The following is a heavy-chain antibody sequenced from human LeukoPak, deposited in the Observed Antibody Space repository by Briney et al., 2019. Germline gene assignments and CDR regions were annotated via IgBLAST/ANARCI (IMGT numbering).Heavy chain of an antibody. CDR1: GGSISSYY. V-gene: IGHV4-59*12. J-gene: IGHJ3*02. CDR3: ARDCSGGSCYGAFDI. CDR2: IYDSGST. D-gene: IGHD2-15*01. Sequence: SETLSPTCTVSGGSISSYYWSWIRQPPGKGLEWIGYIYDSGSTYYNPSLKSRITISVDTFENRFSLKLSSVTATDTAVYYCARDCSGGSCYGAFDIWGQGTMVTVSS.